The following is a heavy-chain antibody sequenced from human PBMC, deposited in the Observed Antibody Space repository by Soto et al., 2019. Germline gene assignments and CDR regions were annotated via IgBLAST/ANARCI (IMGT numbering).Heavy chain of an antibody. V-gene: IGHV3-30*07. J-gene: IGHJ3*02. CDR3: AKDSRSTGQGAYDM. CDR2: ISHDGTIE. D-gene: IGHD3-16*01. CDR1: GFTFYNFA. Sequence: QAQLVESGGGVVQPGRSLRLSCAASGFTFYNFAMHWVRQVPGKGLERVAVISHDGTIEYYPDSVKGRFAISRDNSKNTLYLDMNSLRAEDTAVYYCAKDSRSTGQGAYDMWGQGTEVIVSS.